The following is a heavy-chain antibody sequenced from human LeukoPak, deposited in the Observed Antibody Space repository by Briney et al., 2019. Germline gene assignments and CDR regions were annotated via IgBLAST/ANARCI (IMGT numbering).Heavy chain of an antibody. Sequence: GGSLRLSCVGSGFTFRSHAMSWVRQAPEKGLEFVSGIYENGGTTYYADSVKGRFSISRDNSKNTLYLQMDSLRGEDTAVYYCAKDFRIGYSAHFDYWGREPWSPSPQ. CDR3: AKDFRIGYSAHFDY. J-gene: IGHJ4*02. D-gene: IGHD2-21*01. CDR1: GFTFRSHA. V-gene: IGHV3-23*01. CDR2: IYENGGTT.